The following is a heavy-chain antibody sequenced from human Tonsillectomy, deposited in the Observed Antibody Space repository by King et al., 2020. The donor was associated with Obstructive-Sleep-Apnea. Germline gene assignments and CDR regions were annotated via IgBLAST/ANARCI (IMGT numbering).Heavy chain of an antibody. Sequence: QVQLVESGGGLVKPGGSLRLSCAASEFIFSDYYMSWIRQAPGKGLEWVSYISSSGNTKYYADSVKGRFTISRDNAKNSLYLQMNRLRAEDTAVYYCAGTSAAAGRNDYWGQGTLVTVSS. CDR2: ISSSGNTK. D-gene: IGHD6-13*01. CDR1: EFIFSDYY. CDR3: AGTSAAAGRNDY. J-gene: IGHJ4*02. V-gene: IGHV3-11*01.